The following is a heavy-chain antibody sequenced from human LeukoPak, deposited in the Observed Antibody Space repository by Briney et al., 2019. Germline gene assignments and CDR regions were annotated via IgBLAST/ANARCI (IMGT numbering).Heavy chain of an antibody. D-gene: IGHD2-8*01. J-gene: IGHJ5*02. CDR2: IYNSGST. CDR1: GGSISSYNW. Sequence: SGTLSLTCAVSGGSISSYNWWSWVRQPPGKGLEWIGGIYNSGSTNYNPSLKSRVTISVDNSKNQFSLKVSSVTAADTAVYYCARGNGPFDPWGQGTLVTVSS. CDR3: ARGNGPFDP. V-gene: IGHV4-4*02.